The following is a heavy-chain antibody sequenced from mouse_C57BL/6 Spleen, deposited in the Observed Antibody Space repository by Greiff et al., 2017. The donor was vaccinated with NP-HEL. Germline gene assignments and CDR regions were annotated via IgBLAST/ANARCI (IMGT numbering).Heavy chain of an antibody. D-gene: IGHD1-1*01. Sequence: VQLQQSGPELVKPGASVKIPCKASGYTFTDYNMDWVKQSHGKSLEWIGDINPNNGGTIYNQKFKGKATLTVDKSSSTAYMELRSLTSEDTAVYYCARTFYGSSYWFAYWGQGTLVTVSA. J-gene: IGHJ3*01. CDR1: GYTFTDYN. CDR3: ARTFYGSSYWFAY. V-gene: IGHV1-18*01. CDR2: INPNNGGT.